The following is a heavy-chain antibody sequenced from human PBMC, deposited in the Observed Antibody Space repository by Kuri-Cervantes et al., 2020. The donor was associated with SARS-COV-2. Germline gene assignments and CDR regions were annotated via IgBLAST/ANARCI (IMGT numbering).Heavy chain of an antibody. CDR2: IIPIFGTA. D-gene: IGHD2-2*01. J-gene: IGHJ5*02. Sequence: SVKVSCKASGGTFSSYAISWVRQAPGEGLEWMGGIIPIFGTANYVQKFQGRVTITTDESKSTAYIELSSLRTEDTAVYYCAREGCSSTSCYPAWFDPWGQGTLVTVSS. V-gene: IGHV1-69*05. CDR3: AREGCSSTSCYPAWFDP. CDR1: GGTFSSYA.